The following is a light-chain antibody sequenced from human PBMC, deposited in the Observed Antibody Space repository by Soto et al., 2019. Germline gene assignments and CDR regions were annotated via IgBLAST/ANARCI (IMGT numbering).Light chain of an antibody. CDR3: SSYASSNNFVV. V-gene: IGLV2-8*01. CDR2: EVT. Sequence: QSVLTQPPSASGSPGQSVTISCTGTSSDVGGYNYVSWYQQHPGKAPKLMIYEVTKRPSGVPDRFSGSKSGNTASLTVSGLQAEDEDDYYCSSYASSNNFVVFGGGTKLTVL. CDR1: SSDVGGYNY. J-gene: IGLJ2*01.